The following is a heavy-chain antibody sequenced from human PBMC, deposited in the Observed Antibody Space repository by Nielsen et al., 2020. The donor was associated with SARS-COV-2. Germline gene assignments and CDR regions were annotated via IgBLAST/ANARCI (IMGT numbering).Heavy chain of an antibody. D-gene: IGHD2-2*01. Sequence: SETLSLTCAVYGGSFSGYYWSWIRQPPGQGLEWIGDISHSGSTNYQPSLKSRVTISVDRSKNQFSLKMRSVTAAVTAVYYCVRYCSSTSCPRYYYYYYMDVWGKGTTVTVSS. J-gene: IGHJ6*03. CDR3: VRYCSSTSCPRYYYYYYMDV. V-gene: IGHV4-34*01. CDR1: GGSFSGYY. CDR2: ISHSGST.